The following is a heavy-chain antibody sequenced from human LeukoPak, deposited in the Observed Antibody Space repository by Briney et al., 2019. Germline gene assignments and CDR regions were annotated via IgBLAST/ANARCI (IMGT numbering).Heavy chain of an antibody. V-gene: IGHV1-8*01. D-gene: IGHD6-6*01. CDR1: GYTFTSYD. Sequence: ASVKVSCKAPGYTFTSYDINWVRQATGQGLEWMGWMNPNSGNTGYAQKFQGRVTMTRNTSISTAYMELSSLRSEDTAVYYCARGKSIAARQNWFDPWGQGTLVTVSS. CDR3: ARGKSIAARQNWFDP. J-gene: IGHJ5*02. CDR2: MNPNSGNT.